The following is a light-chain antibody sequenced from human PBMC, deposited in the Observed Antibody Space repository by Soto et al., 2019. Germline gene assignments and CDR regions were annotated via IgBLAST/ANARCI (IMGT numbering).Light chain of an antibody. V-gene: IGLV4-69*01. J-gene: IGLJ2*01. CDR1: SGHTNYA. Sequence: QLVLTQSPSASASPGASVKLTCTLSSGHTNYAIAWHQQQPEKGPRFLMKINSDGSHSKEDGVPDRFSGSSSGAERYFTISSLQSEDEADYYCQTWGTGIVTFGGGTQLTVL. CDR3: QTWGTGIVT. CDR2: INSDGSH.